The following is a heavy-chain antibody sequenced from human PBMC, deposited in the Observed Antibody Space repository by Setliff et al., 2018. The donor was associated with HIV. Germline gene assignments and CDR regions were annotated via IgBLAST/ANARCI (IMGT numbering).Heavy chain of an antibody. D-gene: IGHD1-1*01. J-gene: IGHJ4*02. CDR1: GGSFSNYY. CDR3: AREPDY. CDR2: LSPSGTT. Sequence: SETLSLTCTVYGGSFSNYYTNWIRQPPGKGLEWIGELSPSGTTRPNPSLQSRVIISLDTSKNQFSLKLTSMTAADTAVYYCAREPDYWGQGTLVTVSS. V-gene: IGHV4-34*01.